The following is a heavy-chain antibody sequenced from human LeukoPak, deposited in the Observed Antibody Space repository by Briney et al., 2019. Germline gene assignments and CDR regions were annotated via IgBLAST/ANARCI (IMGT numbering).Heavy chain of an antibody. CDR3: ARDLLWGFDF. J-gene: IGHJ4*02. V-gene: IGHV3-11*04. D-gene: IGHD7-27*01. CDR2: ISSSGSTI. CDR1: GFTFSDYY. Sequence: GGPLRLSCAASGFTFSDYYMSWIRQAPGKGLEGVSYISSSGSTIYYADSVKVRFTISRDNAKISLYLQMNSLRAEDTAVYHCARDLLWGFDFWGQGTLVTVSS.